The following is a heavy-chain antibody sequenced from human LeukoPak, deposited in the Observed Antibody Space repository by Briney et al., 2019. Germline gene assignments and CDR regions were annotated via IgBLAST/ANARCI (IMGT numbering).Heavy chain of an antibody. Sequence: GASVKVSCKASGYTFTSYYMHWVRQAPGQGLEWMGWINPNSGGTNYAQKFQGRVTMTRDTSISTAYMELSRLRSDDTAVYYCARDRATIVVVPAAIEDWGQGTLVTVSS. J-gene: IGHJ4*02. CDR1: GYTFTSYY. CDR2: INPNSGGT. CDR3: ARDRATIVVVPAAIED. V-gene: IGHV1-2*02. D-gene: IGHD2-2*01.